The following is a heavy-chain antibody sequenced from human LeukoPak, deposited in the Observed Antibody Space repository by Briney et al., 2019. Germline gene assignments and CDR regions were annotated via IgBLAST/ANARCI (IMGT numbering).Heavy chain of an antibody. J-gene: IGHJ4*02. CDR1: GFTFSSYA. D-gene: IGHD6-19*01. V-gene: IGHV3-23*01. CDR2: ISGSGSST. Sequence: GGSLRLSRAASGFTFSSYAMSWVRQAPGKGLEWVSAISGSGSSTYYADSVRGRFTISRDNSKNTLYLQMNSLRAEDTAVYYCAKVPGYSSVYYFDYWGQGTLVTVSS. CDR3: AKVPGYSSVYYFDY.